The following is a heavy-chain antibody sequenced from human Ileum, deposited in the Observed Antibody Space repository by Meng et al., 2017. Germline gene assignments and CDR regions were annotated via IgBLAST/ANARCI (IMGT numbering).Heavy chain of an antibody. D-gene: IGHD2-15*01. Sequence: GESLKISCAASGFTFSTYGMHWVRQAPGKGLEWVAVIWSDGINKYYADSVKGRFTNARDNSKNTLYLQMNSLRAEDTAVYYCAAETPYCSGGSCSGTLAAFDIWGQGTMVTVSS. CDR1: GFTFSTYG. CDR3: AAETPYCSGGSCSGTLAAFDI. CDR2: IWSDGINK. J-gene: IGHJ3*02. V-gene: IGHV3-33*01.